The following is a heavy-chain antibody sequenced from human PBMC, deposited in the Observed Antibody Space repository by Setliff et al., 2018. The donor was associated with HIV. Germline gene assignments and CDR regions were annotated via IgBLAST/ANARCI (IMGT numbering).Heavy chain of an antibody. V-gene: IGHV1-18*01. CDR2: ISVDKGDKGNT. J-gene: IGHJ4*02. CDR3: ARGRWLQSAFDY. Sequence: ASVKVSCKTSGYTFISYGITWVRQAPGQGLEWMGWISVDKGDKGNTNYAQKVQGRVTMTTDTSTSTAYMELRSLRSDDTAVYYCARGRWLQSAFDYWGQGTQVTVS. CDR1: GYTFISYG. D-gene: IGHD5-12*01.